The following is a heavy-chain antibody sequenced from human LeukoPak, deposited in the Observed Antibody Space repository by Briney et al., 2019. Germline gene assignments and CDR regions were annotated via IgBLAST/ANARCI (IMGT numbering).Heavy chain of an antibody. CDR2: INPSGGST. J-gene: IGHJ4*02. CDR3: ARDRGDSSSFYYFDY. Sequence: ASVKVSCKASGYTFTSYYMHWVRHAPGQGLEWMGIINPSGGSTSYAQKFQGRVTMTRDTSTSTVYMELSSLRSEDTAVYYCARDRGDSSSFYYFDYWGQGTLVTVSS. V-gene: IGHV1-46*01. CDR1: GYTFTSYY. D-gene: IGHD6-6*01.